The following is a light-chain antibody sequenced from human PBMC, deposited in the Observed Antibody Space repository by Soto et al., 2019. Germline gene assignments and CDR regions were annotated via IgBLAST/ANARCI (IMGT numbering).Light chain of an antibody. V-gene: IGKV1-33*01. Sequence: DIQMTQSPSSLSASVGDRVTITCQASQDITNYLNWWQRKPGKAPKLLIYDASNLETGVPSRFSGSGSGTDFTVTISSLQPEDIATYYCQQYDNLPLTFGGGTKVEIK. CDR3: QQYDNLPLT. J-gene: IGKJ4*01. CDR1: QDITNY. CDR2: DAS.